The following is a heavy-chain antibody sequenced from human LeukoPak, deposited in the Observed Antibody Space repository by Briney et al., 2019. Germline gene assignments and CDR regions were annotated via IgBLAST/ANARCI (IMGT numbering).Heavy chain of an antibody. J-gene: IGHJ5*02. CDR1: GYTFTNYG. CDR2: IIPILGIA. Sequence: GASVKVSCKTSGYTFTNYGISWVRQAPGQGLEWMGRIIPILGIANYAQKFQGRVTITADKSTSTAYMELSSLRSEDTAVYYCARDGLSNWFDPWGQGTLVTVSS. D-gene: IGHD3/OR15-3a*01. CDR3: ARDGLSNWFDP. V-gene: IGHV1-69*04.